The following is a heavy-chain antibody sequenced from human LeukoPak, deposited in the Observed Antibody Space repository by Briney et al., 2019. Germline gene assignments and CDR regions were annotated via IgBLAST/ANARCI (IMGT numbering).Heavy chain of an antibody. CDR3: AQVRYYDILTGSWGYFDY. CDR2: ISGSGGST. Sequence: GGSLRLSCAASGFTFSSDAMSWVRQAPGKGLEWVSGISGSGGSTYYADSVKGRFTISRDNSKNTLFLQMNSLRAEDAAVYYCAQVRYYDILTGSWGYFDYWGRGTLVTVSS. D-gene: IGHD3-9*01. CDR1: GFTFSSDA. V-gene: IGHV3-23*01. J-gene: IGHJ4*02.